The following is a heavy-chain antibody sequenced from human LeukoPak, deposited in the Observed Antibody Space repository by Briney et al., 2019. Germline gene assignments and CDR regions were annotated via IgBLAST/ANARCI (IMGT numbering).Heavy chain of an antibody. CDR1: GYTFTSYY. J-gene: IGHJ4*02. CDR3: ARDGYAFGGVIGY. D-gene: IGHD3-16*01. Sequence: ASVKVSCKASGYTFTSYYMHWVRQAPGQGLEWMEIINPSGGSTSYAQKFQGRVTMTRDMSTSTVYMELSSLRSEDTAVYYCARDGYAFGGVIGYWGQGTLVTVSS. CDR2: INPSGGST. V-gene: IGHV1-46*01.